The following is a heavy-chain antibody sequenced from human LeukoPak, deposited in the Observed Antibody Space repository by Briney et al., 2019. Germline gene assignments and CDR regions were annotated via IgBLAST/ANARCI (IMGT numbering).Heavy chain of an antibody. Sequence: GGSLRLSCAASRFSFSNDWMHWVRQAPGKGLLWVSRVKSDGSNPSYADSVKGRFTIYRDNAENMLYLQMNTLGAENTAVYYCARDIVSGSGSLDYWGQGTLVTVSS. V-gene: IGHV3-74*01. CDR2: VKSDGSNP. CDR3: ARDIVSGSGSLDY. CDR1: RFSFSNDW. D-gene: IGHD3-10*01. J-gene: IGHJ4*02.